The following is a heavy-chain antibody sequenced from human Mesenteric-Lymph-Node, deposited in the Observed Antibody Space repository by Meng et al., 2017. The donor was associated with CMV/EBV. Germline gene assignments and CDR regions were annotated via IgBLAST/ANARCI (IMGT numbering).Heavy chain of an antibody. D-gene: IGHD2-2*01. J-gene: IGHJ5*02. CDR3: ARDLLRLVPAAGNWFDP. CDR2: IRGDESDK. CDR1: GFNFGSFG. Sequence: GESLKISCEASGFNFGSFGMHWVRQAPGEGLEWVAFIRGDESDKWYADSVKGRFTISRDNFENTLNLHMNSLRGEDTAVYYCARDLLRLVPAAGNWFDPWGQGTLVTVSS. V-gene: IGHV3-30*02.